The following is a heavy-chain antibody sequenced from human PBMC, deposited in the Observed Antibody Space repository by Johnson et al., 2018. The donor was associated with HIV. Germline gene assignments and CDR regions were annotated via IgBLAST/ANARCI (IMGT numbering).Heavy chain of an antibody. CDR3: ARAPEVWELRHPGTFDV. Sequence: QVQLVESGGDLVKAGGSLRLSCAASGSTFSDYYMSWIRQAPGKGLEWVSYISGSGGTIYYADSVKGRFTISRDNAKNSLFLQMNSLRAEDTAVYYCARAPEVWELRHPGTFDVWGQGTLVTVSS. V-gene: IGHV3-11*01. J-gene: IGHJ3*01. D-gene: IGHD3-3*01. CDR1: GSTFSDYY. CDR2: ISGSGGTI.